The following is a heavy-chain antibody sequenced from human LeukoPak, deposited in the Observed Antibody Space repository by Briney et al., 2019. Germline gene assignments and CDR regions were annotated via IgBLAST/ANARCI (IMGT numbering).Heavy chain of an antibody. D-gene: IGHD4-23*01. CDR2: IWYDGSNK. V-gene: IGHV3-33*01. CDR3: ARDQVDGGNSLYYYYGMGV. Sequence: GGSLRLSCAASGFTFSSYGMHRVRQAPGKGLEWVAVIWYDGSNKYYADSVKGRFTISRDNSKNTLYLQMNSLRAEDTAVYYCARDQVDGGNSLYYYYGMGVWGQGTTVTVSS. J-gene: IGHJ6*02. CDR1: GFTFSSYG.